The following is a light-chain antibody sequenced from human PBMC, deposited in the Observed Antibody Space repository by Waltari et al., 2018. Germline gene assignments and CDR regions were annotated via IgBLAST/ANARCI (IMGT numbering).Light chain of an antibody. Sequence: AIQMTQSPSSLSAFVGDRVTITCRASQDIGNELVWYQQTPGKAPKLLIYGASSLQSGVPSRFSGGGSGTEFTLTISSLQPEDFATYYCLQDDSYPRTFGQGTKVEIK. CDR1: QDIGNE. J-gene: IGKJ1*01. V-gene: IGKV1-6*01. CDR2: GAS. CDR3: LQDDSYPRT.